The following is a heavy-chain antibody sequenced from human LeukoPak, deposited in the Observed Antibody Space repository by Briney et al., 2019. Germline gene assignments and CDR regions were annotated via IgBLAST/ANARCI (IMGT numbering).Heavy chain of an antibody. CDR3: AKKGHYGEDYFDY. J-gene: IGHJ4*02. CDR2: IRYDGSNK. Sequence: PGGSLRLSCAASGFTFSSYGMHWVRQAPGKGLEWVAFIRYDGSNKYYADSVKGRFTISRDNSKSTLYLQMNSLRAEDTAVYYCAKKGHYGEDYFDYWGQGTLVTVSS. CDR1: GFTFSSYG. D-gene: IGHD4-17*01. V-gene: IGHV3-30*02.